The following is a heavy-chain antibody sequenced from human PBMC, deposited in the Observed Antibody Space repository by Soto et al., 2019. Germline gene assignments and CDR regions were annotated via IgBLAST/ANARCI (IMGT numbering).Heavy chain of an antibody. CDR2: IIPIFGTA. Sequence: GASVKVSCKASGGTFSSYAISWVRQAPGQGLEWMGGIIPIFGTANYAQKFQGRVTITADESTSTAYMELSSLRSEDTAVYYCSRTLLMTTVTGYYYYGMDVWGQGTTVTVSS. V-gene: IGHV1-69*13. J-gene: IGHJ6*02. CDR3: SRTLLMTTVTGYYYYGMDV. CDR1: GGTFSSYA. D-gene: IGHD4-4*01.